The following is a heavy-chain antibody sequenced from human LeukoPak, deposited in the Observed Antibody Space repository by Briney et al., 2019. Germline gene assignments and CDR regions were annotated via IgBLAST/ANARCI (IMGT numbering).Heavy chain of an antibody. Sequence: GRSLRLSCAASGFTFSSYAMSWVRQAPGKGLEWVSAISSSGGSTYYADSVKGRFTIHRDNSKNTLYLQMNSLRVEDTAVYYCAKDPYGYNSYYFDYWGQGTLGTVSS. J-gene: IGHJ4*02. CDR1: GFTFSSYA. CDR3: AKDPYGYNSYYFDY. V-gene: IGHV3-23*01. CDR2: ISSSGGST. D-gene: IGHD5-24*01.